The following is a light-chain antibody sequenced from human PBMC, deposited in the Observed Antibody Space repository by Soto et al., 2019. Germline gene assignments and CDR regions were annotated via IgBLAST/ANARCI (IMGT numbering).Light chain of an antibody. CDR1: QSISTE. Sequence: EIVMTQSPATLSVSPGERATLSCRASQSISTELVWYQQKPGQPPRLLIYSASTRATGVPARFTGSGSGSEITLTISGLQSQDFGVYYCQQGHNWPLTFGQGTRLKI. J-gene: IGKJ2*01. CDR3: QQGHNWPLT. V-gene: IGKV3-15*01. CDR2: SAS.